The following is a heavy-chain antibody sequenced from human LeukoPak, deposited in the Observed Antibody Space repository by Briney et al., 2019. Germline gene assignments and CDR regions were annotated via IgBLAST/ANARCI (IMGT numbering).Heavy chain of an antibody. J-gene: IGHJ4*02. V-gene: IGHV3-49*03. CDR3: TRAGRYCSGGSCYSSY. D-gene: IGHD2-15*01. Sequence: GGSLRLSCTASGFTFSDYAMSWFRQAPGEGLEWVGFIRSKGNGGTKEYAASVKGRFTISRDDSKSIAYLQMDSLKTEDTAVYYCTRAGRYCSGGSCYSSYWGQGTLVTVSS. CDR1: GFTFSDYA. CDR2: IRSKGNGGTK.